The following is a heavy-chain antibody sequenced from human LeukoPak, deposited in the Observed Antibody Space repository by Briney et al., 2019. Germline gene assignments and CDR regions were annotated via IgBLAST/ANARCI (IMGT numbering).Heavy chain of an antibody. Sequence: SETLSLTCSVSGVSISSGFYYWSWIRQPAGKGLEWIGRIYASGNTNYNTSLKSRVTISVDTSNKQFSLKLSSVTAADTAVYYCARDSAIYDSSGYYYSDAFDIWGQGIMVTVSS. J-gene: IGHJ3*02. CDR3: ARDSAIYDSSGYYYSDAFDI. CDR2: IYASGNT. V-gene: IGHV4-61*02. CDR1: GVSISSGFYY. D-gene: IGHD3-22*01.